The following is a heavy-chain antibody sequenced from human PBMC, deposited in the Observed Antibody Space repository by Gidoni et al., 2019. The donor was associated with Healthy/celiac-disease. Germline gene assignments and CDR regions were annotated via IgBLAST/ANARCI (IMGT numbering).Heavy chain of an antibody. CDR3: AREGVVVAGIVDY. D-gene: IGHD2-15*01. CDR1: GYSISSGYY. CDR2: IYHSGST. V-gene: IGHV4-38-2*02. Sequence: QVQLQESGPGLVKPSETLSLTCAVSGYSISSGYYWGWIRQPPGKGLEWIGSIYHSGSTYYNPSLKSRVTISVDTSKNQFSLKLSSVTAADTAVYYCAREGVVVAGIVDYWGQGTLVTVSS. J-gene: IGHJ4*02.